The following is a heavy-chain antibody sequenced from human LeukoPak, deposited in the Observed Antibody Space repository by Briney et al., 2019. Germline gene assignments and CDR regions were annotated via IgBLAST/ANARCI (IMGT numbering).Heavy chain of an antibody. D-gene: IGHD1-26*01. J-gene: IGHJ6*03. CDR3: AMTRGSYWSSYYYYYMDV. Sequence: ASVKVSCKASGYTLTSYGISWVRQAPGQGLEWMGWISAYNGNTNYAQKLQGRVTMTTDTSTSTAYMELRSLRSDDTAVYYCAMTRGSYWSSYYYYYMDVWGKGTTVTVSS. V-gene: IGHV1-18*01. CDR2: ISAYNGNT. CDR1: GYTLTSYG.